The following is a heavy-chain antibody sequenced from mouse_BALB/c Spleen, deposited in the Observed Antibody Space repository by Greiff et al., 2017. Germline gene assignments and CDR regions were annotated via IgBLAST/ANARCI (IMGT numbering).Heavy chain of an antibody. V-gene: IGHV5-6-5*01. Sequence: EVKLVESGGGLVKPGGSLKLSCAASGFTFSSYAMSWVRQTPEKRLEWVASISSGGSTYYPDSVKGRFTISRDNARNILYLQMSSLRSEDTAMYYCARGGWLPAWFAYWGQGTLVTVSA. CDR1: GFTFSSYA. CDR2: ISSGGST. CDR3: ARGGWLPAWFAY. D-gene: IGHD2-3*01. J-gene: IGHJ3*01.